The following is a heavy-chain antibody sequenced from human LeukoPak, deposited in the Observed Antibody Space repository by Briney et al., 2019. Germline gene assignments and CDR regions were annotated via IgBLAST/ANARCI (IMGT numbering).Heavy chain of an antibody. CDR2: INPNSGGT. D-gene: IGHD3-9*01. V-gene: IGHV1-2*02. CDR1: GYTFTGYY. CDR3: ARAKVSYYDILTGYYYYFDY. J-gene: IGHJ4*02. Sequence: ASVKVSCKASGYTFTGYYMHWVRQAPGQGLEWMGWINPNSGGTNYAQKFQGRVTMTRDTSISTAYMELSRLRSDDTAVYYCARAKVSYYDILTGYYYYFDYWGQGTLVTVSS.